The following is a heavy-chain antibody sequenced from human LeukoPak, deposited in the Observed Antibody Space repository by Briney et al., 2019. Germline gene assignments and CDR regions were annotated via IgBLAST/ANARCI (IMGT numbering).Heavy chain of an antibody. CDR3: ARVLAQGYSGYDLGY. CDR2: IIPIFGTA. Sequence: GASVKVSCKASGGTFSSYAVSGVRQAPGQGLEWMGGIIPIFGTANYAQKFQGRVTITADESTSTAYMELSSLRSEDTAVYYCARVLAQGYSGYDLGYWGQGTLVTVSS. CDR1: GGTFSSYA. D-gene: IGHD5-12*01. J-gene: IGHJ4*02. V-gene: IGHV1-69*13.